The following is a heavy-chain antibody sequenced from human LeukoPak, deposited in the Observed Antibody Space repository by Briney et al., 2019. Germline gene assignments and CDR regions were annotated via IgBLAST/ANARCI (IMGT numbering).Heavy chain of an antibody. J-gene: IGHJ5*02. D-gene: IGHD3-22*01. CDR3: STYYYDSSGYRWFDP. CDR1: GFTFSSYA. CDR2: IRSKPHGGTA. V-gene: IGHV3-49*04. Sequence: GGSLRLSCAASGFTFSSYAMSWVRQAPGKGLEWVGFIRSKPHGGTADYAASVKGRFTISRDNSKSIAYLQMNSLKTEDTAVYYCSTYYYDSSGYRWFDPWGQGTLVTVSS.